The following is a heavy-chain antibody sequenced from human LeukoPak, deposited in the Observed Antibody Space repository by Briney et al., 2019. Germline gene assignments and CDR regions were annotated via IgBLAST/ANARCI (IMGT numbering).Heavy chain of an antibody. Sequence: GGSLRLSCSAGGFTFSDYAVTWVRQAPGKGLEWVGFIRNKANGGTADYAASVKGRFTISRDDSKTIAYLQMNSLKIEDTAVYYYSRAYSTGWLGINDYWGQGAQVTVSS. D-gene: IGHD6-19*01. J-gene: IGHJ4*02. CDR2: IRNKANGGTA. V-gene: IGHV3-49*04. CDR1: GFTFSDYA. CDR3: SRAYSTGWLGINDY.